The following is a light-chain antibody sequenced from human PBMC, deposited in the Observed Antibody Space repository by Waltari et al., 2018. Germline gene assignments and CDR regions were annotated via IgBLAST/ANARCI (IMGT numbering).Light chain of an antibody. CDR2: EVS. CDR1: SSDVGTYNL. CDR3: CSYAGSSTVV. Sequence: QSALTQPASVSGSPGQSITISCTGTSSDVGTYNLVSWYQHHPGKAPKLMIYEVSKRPSGVSYRVSGSKSGNTASLTISGLQTDDEADYYCCSYAGSSTVVFGGGTKLTVL. V-gene: IGLV2-23*02. J-gene: IGLJ2*01.